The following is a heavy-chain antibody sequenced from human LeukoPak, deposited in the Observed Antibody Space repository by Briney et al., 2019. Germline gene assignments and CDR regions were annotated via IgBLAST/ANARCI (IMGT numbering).Heavy chain of an antibody. CDR2: IYTSGST. Sequence: SETLSLTCTVSGGSVSSYYWSWIRQPAGKGLEWIGRIYTSGSTNYNPSLKSRVTISVDKSKNQFSLKLKSLTAADTAVHYCARVGGSASTLSAFDVWGQGTMVTVSS. V-gene: IGHV4-4*07. CDR1: GGSVSSYY. J-gene: IGHJ3*01. D-gene: IGHD2-15*01. CDR3: ARVGGSASTLSAFDV.